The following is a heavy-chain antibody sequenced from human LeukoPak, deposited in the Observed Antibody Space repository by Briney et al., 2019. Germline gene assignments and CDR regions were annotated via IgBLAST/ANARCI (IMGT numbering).Heavy chain of an antibody. V-gene: IGHV3-30-3*01. CDR3: ARGQFPRDFDY. CDR1: GFTFSSYA. CDR2: ISYDGSNK. D-gene: IGHD6-19*01. Sequence: HPGRSLTLSCAASGFTFSSYAMHWVRQAPGKGLEWVAVISYDGSNKYYADSVKGRFTISRDNAKNTLYLQMNSLRAEDTAVYYCARGQFPRDFDYWGQGTLVTVSS. J-gene: IGHJ4*02.